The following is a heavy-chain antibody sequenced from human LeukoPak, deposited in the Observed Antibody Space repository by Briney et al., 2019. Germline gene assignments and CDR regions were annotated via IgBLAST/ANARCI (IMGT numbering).Heavy chain of an antibody. J-gene: IGHJ4*02. CDR3: ARVRDGYNYQYYLDY. CDR1: GGSISSGDYY. V-gene: IGHV4-30-4*01. Sequence: SETLSLTCTVSGGSISSGDYYWSWIRQPPGKGLEWIGYIYYSGSTYYNPSLKSRVTISVDTSKNQFSLKLSSVTAADTAVYYCARVRDGYNYQYYLDYWGQGTLVTVSS. CDR2: IYYSGST. D-gene: IGHD5-24*01.